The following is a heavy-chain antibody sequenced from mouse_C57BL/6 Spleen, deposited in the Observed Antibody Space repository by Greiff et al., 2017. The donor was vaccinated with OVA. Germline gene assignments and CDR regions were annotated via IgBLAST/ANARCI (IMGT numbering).Heavy chain of an antibody. Sequence: QVQLQQSGAELVRPGASVTLSCKASGYTFTDYDMHWVKQTPVHGLEWIGAIDPETGGTAYNQKFKGKAILTADKSSSTAYMVRRSLSSEDAAYYNCTSYGSGYFDVWGTGTTVTVSS. J-gene: IGHJ1*03. CDR3: TSYGSGYFDV. CDR2: IDPETGGT. CDR1: GYTFTDYD. D-gene: IGHD1-1*01. V-gene: IGHV1-15*01.